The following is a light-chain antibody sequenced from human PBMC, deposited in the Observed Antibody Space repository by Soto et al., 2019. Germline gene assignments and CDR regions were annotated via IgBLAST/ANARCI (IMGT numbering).Light chain of an antibody. CDR3: AAWDDSLKGWV. CDR1: SSNIGSNT. CDR2: SNN. Sequence: QAVVTQPPSASGTPGQRVTISCSGSSSNIGSNTVNWYQLLPGTAPKLLINSNNQRPAGVADRFSGSKSGTSASLAISGLQSEDEADYSCAAWDDSLKGWVFGGGTKLTVL. J-gene: IGLJ3*02. V-gene: IGLV1-44*01.